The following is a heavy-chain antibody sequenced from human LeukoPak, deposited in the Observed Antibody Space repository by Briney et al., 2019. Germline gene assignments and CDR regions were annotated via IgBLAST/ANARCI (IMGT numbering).Heavy chain of an antibody. Sequence: SETLSLTCTASGASISSSSYCWGWLRQPPGKGLEWIGSIYYSGSTYYNPSLKSRVTISVDTSKNQFSLKLSSVTAADTAVYYCARARREATGFDPWGQGTLVTVSS. CDR1: GASISSSSYC. D-gene: IGHD5-12*01. V-gene: IGHV4-39*07. J-gene: IGHJ5*02. CDR3: ARARREATGFDP. CDR2: IYYSGST.